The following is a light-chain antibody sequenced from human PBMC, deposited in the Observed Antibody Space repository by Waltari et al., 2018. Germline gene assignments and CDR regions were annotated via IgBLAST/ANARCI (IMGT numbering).Light chain of an antibody. Sequence: VLTQSPDSLSLSPGERATLSCRASQSLTKRYLAGYQQKPGQAPRLLIYGASSRAAGIPDRFSGSGSGTDFTLTISRLEPEDFAVYYCQQYGSSVMYTFGQGTMLEIK. CDR2: GAS. J-gene: IGKJ2*01. CDR1: QSLTKRY. V-gene: IGKV3-20*01. CDR3: QQYGSSVMYT.